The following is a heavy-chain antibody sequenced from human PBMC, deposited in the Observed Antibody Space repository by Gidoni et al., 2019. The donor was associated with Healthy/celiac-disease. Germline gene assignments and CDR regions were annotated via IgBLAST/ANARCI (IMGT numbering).Heavy chain of an antibody. V-gene: IGHV3-9*01. D-gene: IGHD4-17*01. J-gene: IGHJ4*02. Sequence: EVQLVESGGGLVQPGRSLSLSCAAPGFTFDDYAMHWVRQAPGKGLEWVSGISWNSGSIGYADSVKGRFTISRDNAKNSLYLQMNSLRAEDTALYYCAKGYYGDYVNFDYWGQGTLVTVSS. CDR1: GFTFDDYA. CDR2: ISWNSGSI. CDR3: AKGYYGDYVNFDY.